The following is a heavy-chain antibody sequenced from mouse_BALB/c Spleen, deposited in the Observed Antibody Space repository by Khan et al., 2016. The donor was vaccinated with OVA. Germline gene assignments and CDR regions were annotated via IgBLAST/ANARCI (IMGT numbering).Heavy chain of an antibody. Sequence: QVHVKQSGPGLVAPSQSLSITCTISGFSLTNYGVHWVRQPPGKGLEWLVVIWSDGSTTYNSALKSRLSISKDNSKSQVFLKINSLQTDDTAMYFCARQPYYHYNIMDYWGQGTSVTGSS. CDR1: GFSLTNYG. V-gene: IGHV2-6-1*01. D-gene: IGHD2-10*01. CDR2: IWSDGST. J-gene: IGHJ4*01. CDR3: ARQPYYHYNIMDY.